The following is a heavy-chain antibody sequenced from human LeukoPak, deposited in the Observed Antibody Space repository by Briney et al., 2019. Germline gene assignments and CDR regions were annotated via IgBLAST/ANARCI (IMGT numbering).Heavy chain of an antibody. D-gene: IGHD4-17*01. V-gene: IGHV4-38-2*01. CDR3: ARVTYVDDMLYQYFDY. CDR2: IFHSVNS. J-gene: IGHJ4*02. Sequence: KPSETLSLTCAVSSYSISSGSYWGWIRQSPGKGLEWVGSIFHSVNSYYNPSLKSRLTMSVDTSKNQFSLKLTSVTAADTALYYCARVTYVDDMLYQYFDYWGQGILVTVSS. CDR1: SYSISSGSY.